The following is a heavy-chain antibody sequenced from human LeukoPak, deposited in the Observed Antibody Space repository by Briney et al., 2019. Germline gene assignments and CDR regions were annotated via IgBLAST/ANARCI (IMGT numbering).Heavy chain of an antibody. V-gene: IGHV1-69*04. D-gene: IGHD3-16*01. CDR2: IIPILGIA. Sequence: ASVKVSCKASGGTFSSYAISWVRQAPGQGLEWMGRIIPILGIANYAQKFQGRVTITADKSTSTAYMELSSLRSEDTAVYYCARDLIRERGTFDYWGQGTLVTVSS. CDR1: GGTFSSYA. CDR3: ARDLIRERGTFDY. J-gene: IGHJ4*02.